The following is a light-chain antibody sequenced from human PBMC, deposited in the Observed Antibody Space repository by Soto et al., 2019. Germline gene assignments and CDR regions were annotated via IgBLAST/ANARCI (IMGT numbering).Light chain of an antibody. CDR1: QSVSSS. V-gene: IGKV3-11*01. CDR2: DAS. CDR3: QQRSNWPST. J-gene: IGKJ1*01. Sequence: EIVLTQSPATLSLSPGERATLSCRASQSVSSSFAWYHQKPGQAPRLLLYDASNRATGIPARFSGSGSGTDFTLTISSLEPEDFAVYYCQQRSNWPSTFGQGTKVEIK.